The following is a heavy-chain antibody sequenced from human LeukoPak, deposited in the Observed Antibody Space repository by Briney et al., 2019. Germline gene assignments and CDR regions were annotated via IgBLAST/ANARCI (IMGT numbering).Heavy chain of an antibody. D-gene: IGHD2-2*01. V-gene: IGHV4-4*07. CDR2: IYTSGST. CDR3: ARIRYCSSTSCYAGVHWFDP. Sequence: SETLSLTCIVSGGSISSYYWSWIRQPAGKGLEWIGRIYTSGSTNYNPSLKSRVTMSVDTSKNQFSLKLSSVTAADTAVYYCARIRYCSSTSCYAGVHWFDPWGQGTLVTVSS. CDR1: GGSISSYY. J-gene: IGHJ5*02.